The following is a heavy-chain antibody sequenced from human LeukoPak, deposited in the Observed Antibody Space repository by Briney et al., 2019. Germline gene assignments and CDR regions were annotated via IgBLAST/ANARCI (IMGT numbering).Heavy chain of an antibody. D-gene: IGHD2-15*01. CDR2: IKQDGSEK. J-gene: IGHJ4*02. CDR3: AREKDLDINEVVAATYYFDH. Sequence: GGSLRLSCAASGFTFSSYWMSWVRQAPGKGLEWAANIKQDGSEKYYVDSVKGRFTISRDNAKNSLYLQMNSLRAEDTAVYYCAREKDLDINEVVAATYYFDHWGQGTLVTVSS. CDR1: GFTFSSYW. V-gene: IGHV3-7*03.